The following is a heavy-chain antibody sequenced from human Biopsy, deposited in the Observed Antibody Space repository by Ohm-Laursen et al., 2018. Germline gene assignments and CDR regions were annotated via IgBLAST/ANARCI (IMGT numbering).Heavy chain of an antibody. J-gene: IGHJ4*02. CDR2: NTPILRTT. CDR1: TGTFDCYV. D-gene: IGHD2-15*01. V-gene: IGHV1-69*04. Sequence: SSVKVSCKTSTGTFDCYVLTWLRQAPGQGLEWMGRNTPILRTTTYAPKFQGRVTFTADKSSSTAYLELSSLTSEDTAMFYCAREAIGYQLPCDDWGQGTLVTVSS. CDR3: AREAIGYQLPCDD.